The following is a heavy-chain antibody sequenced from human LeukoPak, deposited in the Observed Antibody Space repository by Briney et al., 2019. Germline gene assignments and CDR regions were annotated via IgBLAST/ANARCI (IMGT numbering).Heavy chain of an antibody. CDR1: GFTSSSYA. CDR2: K. V-gene: IGHV3-30*07. Sequence: GGSLRLSCAASGFTSSSYAMHWVRQAPGKGLEWVAVKYYADSVKGRFTISRDNAKNSLYLQMNSLRAEDTAVYYCAKDRGELLWFGELLYSGFDYWGQGTLVTVSS. CDR3: AKDRGELLWFGELLYSGFDY. D-gene: IGHD3-10*01. J-gene: IGHJ4*02.